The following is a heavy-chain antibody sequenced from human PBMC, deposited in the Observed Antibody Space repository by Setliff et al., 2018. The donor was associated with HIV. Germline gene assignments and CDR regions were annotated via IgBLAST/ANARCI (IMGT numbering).Heavy chain of an antibody. J-gene: IGHJ4*02. CDR3: ARRGRLGSTSRDY. CDR1: GFDFDNLY. D-gene: IGHD7-27*01. Sequence: GGSLRLSCAASGFDFDNLYMAWIRQAPGKGLEWVSSINAGGSTFYADSVKGRFTISRDNSKNTLYLQMNNLRVEDTAVYYCARRGRLGSTSRDYWGEGTLVTVSS. CDR2: INAGGST. V-gene: IGHV3-66*02.